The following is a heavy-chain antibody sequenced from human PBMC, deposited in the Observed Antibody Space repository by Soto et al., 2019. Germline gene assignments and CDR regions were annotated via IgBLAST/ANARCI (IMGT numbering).Heavy chain of an antibody. J-gene: IGHJ6*02. V-gene: IGHV3-30*03. CDR2: ISYDGSNK. CDR3: DHGSGNIYYYYGMDV. D-gene: IGHD3-10*01. Sequence: GSLRLSCAASGFTLSSYGMHWVRQAPGKGLEWVAVISYDGSNKYYADSVKGRFTISRDNSKNTLYLQMNSLRAEDTAVYYCDHGSGNIYYYYGMDVWGQGTTVTVSS. CDR1: GFTLSSYG.